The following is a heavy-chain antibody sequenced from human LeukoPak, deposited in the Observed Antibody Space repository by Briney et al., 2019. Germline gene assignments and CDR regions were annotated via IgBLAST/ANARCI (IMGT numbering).Heavy chain of an antibody. D-gene: IGHD5-12*01. V-gene: IGHV4-59*08. CDR2: ISYSGST. CDR3: ARQSSGYDLGPFAY. Sequence: SETLSLTCTVSGGSISSYYWSWIRQPPGKGLEWIAYISYSGSTNYNPSLRSRVTISLDTSKNHFSLKLSSVTAADTAVYYCARQSSGYDLGPFAYWGQGTLVTVSS. J-gene: IGHJ4*02. CDR1: GGSISSYY.